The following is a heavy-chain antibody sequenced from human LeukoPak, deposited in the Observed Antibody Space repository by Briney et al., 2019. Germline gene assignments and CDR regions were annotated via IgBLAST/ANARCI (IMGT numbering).Heavy chain of an antibody. CDR3: ARAPRNYYYMDV. CDR1: GGSFSGYY. J-gene: IGHJ6*03. CDR2: INHSGST. V-gene: IGHV4-34*01. Sequence: TPSETLSLTCAVYGGSFSGYYWSWIRQPPGKGLEWIGEINHSGSTNYNPSLKSRVTISVDTSKNQFPLKLSSVTAADTAVYYCARAPRNYYYMDVWGKGTTVTVSS.